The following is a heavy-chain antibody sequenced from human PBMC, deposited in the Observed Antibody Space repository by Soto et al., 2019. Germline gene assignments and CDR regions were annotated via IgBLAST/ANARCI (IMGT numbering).Heavy chain of an antibody. J-gene: IGHJ5*02. CDR3: ALRSDTAMAKTYNWFDP. V-gene: IGHV1-69*13. CDR2: IIPIFGTA. D-gene: IGHD5-18*01. Sequence: SVKVSCKASGGTFSSYAISWVRQAPGQGLEWMGGIIPIFGTANYAQKFQGRVTITADDSTSTAYMELSSLRSEDTAVYYCALRSDTAMAKTYNWFDPWGQGTLVTVSA. CDR1: GGTFSSYA.